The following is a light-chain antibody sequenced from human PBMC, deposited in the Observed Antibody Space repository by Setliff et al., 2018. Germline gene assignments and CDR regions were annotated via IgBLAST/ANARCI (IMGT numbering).Light chain of an antibody. CDR3: QSYGGSRSGDV. J-gene: IGLJ1*01. CDR1: SSDIGAGFG. CDR2: GNN. Sequence: QSALTQPPSVSGAPGQRVTISCTGSSSDIGAGFGVHWYQQLPGTAPKLLIHGNNNRPSGIPERFSVSKSGTSASLAITGLQAEDEADYYCQSYGGSRSGDVFGTGTKGTV. V-gene: IGLV1-40*01.